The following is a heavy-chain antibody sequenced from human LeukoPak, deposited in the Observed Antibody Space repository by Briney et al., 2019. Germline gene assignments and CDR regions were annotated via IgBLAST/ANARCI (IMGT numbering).Heavy chain of an antibody. CDR3: ANLMGGFDP. CDR2: IYYSGST. V-gene: IGHV4-4*02. D-gene: IGHD3-16*01. Sequence: PSETLSLTCAVSGGSISSSNWWGWVRQPPGKGLEWIGYIYYSGSTYYNPSLKSRVTISVDTSKNQFSLKLSSVTAADTAVYYCANLMGGFDPWGQGTLVTVSS. CDR1: GGSISSSNW. J-gene: IGHJ5*02.